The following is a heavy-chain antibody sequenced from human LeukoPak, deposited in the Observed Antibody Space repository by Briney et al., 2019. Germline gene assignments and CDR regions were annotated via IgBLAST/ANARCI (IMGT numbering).Heavy chain of an antibody. CDR3: ARSCQLCDYYYYYMDV. V-gene: IGHV1-46*01. Sequence: GASVKVSCKASGYSFTSYYMHWVRQAPGQGLEWMGIINPSGGSTSYAQKFQGRVTMTRDMSTSTVYMELSSLRSEDTAVYYCARSCQLCDYYYYYMDVWGKGTTVTVSS. J-gene: IGHJ6*03. CDR2: INPSGGST. D-gene: IGHD2-21*01. CDR1: GYSFTSYY.